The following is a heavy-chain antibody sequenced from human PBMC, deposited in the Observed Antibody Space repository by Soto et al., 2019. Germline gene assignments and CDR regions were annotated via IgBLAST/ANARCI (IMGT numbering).Heavy chain of an antibody. V-gene: IGHV1-2*04. CDR1: GYTFTGYY. CDR2: INPHSGGT. D-gene: IGHD5-18*01. CDR3: ARGVDSDVTYFSCGVRV. Sequence: GASVKVSCKASGYTFTGYYMHWVRQAPGQGLEWMGWINPHSGGTNYAQKFQGWVTMTRDTSTSTAYMELSRLRSDDTAGSYCARGVDSDVTYFSCGVRVLGPGTTGSV. J-gene: IGHJ3*01.